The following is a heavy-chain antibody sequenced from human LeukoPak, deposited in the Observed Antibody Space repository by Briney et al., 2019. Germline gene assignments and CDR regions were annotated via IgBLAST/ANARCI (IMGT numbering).Heavy chain of an antibody. CDR1: GGSISGNY. V-gene: IGHV4-59*08. CDR2: IYYSGST. CDR3: ARHTSGYGGAEFDY. J-gene: IGHJ4*02. Sequence: RSETLSLTCTVSGGSISGNYWSWIRQPPGKGLEWIGYIYYSGSTNYNPSLKSRLTISVDTSKKQFSLKLSSVTAADTAVYYCARHTSGYGGAEFDYWGQGTLVTVSS. D-gene: IGHD4/OR15-4a*01.